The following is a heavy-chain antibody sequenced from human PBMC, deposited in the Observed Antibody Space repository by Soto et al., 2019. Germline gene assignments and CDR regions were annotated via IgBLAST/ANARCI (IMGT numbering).Heavy chain of an antibody. CDR2: IYYSGNT. CDR3: ARQKGTYNWFDP. CDR1: GGSISSSGFY. J-gene: IGHJ5*02. Sequence: QLQLQESGPGLVKPSETLSLTCTVSGGSISSSGFYWGWIRQPPGMGLEWIGSIYYSGNTYFNPSLKSRVTISVDTSNNQFSLKLSSVTAADTAVYYCARQKGTYNWFDPWGQGTLVTVSS. V-gene: IGHV4-39*01.